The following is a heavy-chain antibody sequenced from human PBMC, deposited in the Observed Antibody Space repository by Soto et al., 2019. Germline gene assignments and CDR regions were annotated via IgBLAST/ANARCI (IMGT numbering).Heavy chain of an antibody. CDR3: ASRIVVVPAAASIESDSFDP. Sequence: PGGSLRLSCAASGFTFSSYGMHWVRQAPGKGLEWVAVISYDGSNKYYADSVKGRFTISRDNSKNTLYLQMNSLRAEDTAVYYCASRIVVVPAAASIESDSFDPCGHGSLVTVSS. J-gene: IGHJ5*02. CDR2: ISYDGSNK. CDR1: GFTFSSYG. V-gene: IGHV3-30*03. D-gene: IGHD2-2*01.